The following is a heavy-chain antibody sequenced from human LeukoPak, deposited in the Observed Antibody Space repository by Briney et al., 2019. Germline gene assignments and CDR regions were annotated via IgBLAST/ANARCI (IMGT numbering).Heavy chain of an antibody. Sequence: GGSLRLSCAASGFTFSSYSMNWVRQAPGKGLEWVSSISSSSSYIYYADSVKGRFTISRDNTKNSLYLQMNSLRAEDTAVYYCAKDRDYYDSSGYLSFDYWGQGTLVTVSS. J-gene: IGHJ4*02. CDR3: AKDRDYYDSSGYLSFDY. CDR2: ISSSSSYI. V-gene: IGHV3-21*01. CDR1: GFTFSSYS. D-gene: IGHD3-22*01.